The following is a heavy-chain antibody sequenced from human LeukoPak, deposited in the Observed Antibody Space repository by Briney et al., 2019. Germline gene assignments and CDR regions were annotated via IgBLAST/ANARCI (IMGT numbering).Heavy chain of an antibody. CDR2: IGPSDTNT. CDR3: AQDRAYIQFYF. Sequence: GGSLRLSCAASGFTFSNYGMNWVRQAPGKGLEWVSGIGPSDTNTYYADSVKGRFTISRDNSKNTVYLQVNSLRAEDTALYYCAQDRAYIQFYFWGQGTLVTVSS. J-gene: IGHJ4*02. V-gene: IGHV3-23*01. CDR1: GFTFSNYG. D-gene: IGHD5-18*01.